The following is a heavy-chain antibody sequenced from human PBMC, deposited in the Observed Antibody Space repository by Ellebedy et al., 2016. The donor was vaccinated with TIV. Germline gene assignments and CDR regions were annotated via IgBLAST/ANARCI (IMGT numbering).Heavy chain of an antibody. CDR2: INAGSGNT. D-gene: IGHD2-21*01. CDR1: GYTFTSYT. V-gene: IGHV1-3*01. CDR3: AILFGPHFQH. Sequence: AASVKVSCKASGYTFTSYTIHWVRQAPGQSLEWMGWINAGSGNTKYSQKFQGRVTITRDTSATTAYMELSSLRSEDTAVYYCAILFGPHFQHWGQGTLVTVSS. J-gene: IGHJ1*01.